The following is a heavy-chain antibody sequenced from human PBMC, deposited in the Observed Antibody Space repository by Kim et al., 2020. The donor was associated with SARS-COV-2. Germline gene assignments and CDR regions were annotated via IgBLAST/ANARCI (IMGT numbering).Heavy chain of an antibody. CDR3: ARDLHWAFDY. CDR1: GFTFSAYS. J-gene: IGHJ4*02. V-gene: IGHV3-48*02. Sequence: GGSLRLSCAASGFTFSAYSMNWVRQAPGRGLEWIADISGDSGAIYYADSVEGRFTISRDNAKNSLSLQMDNLRDEDTAVYFCARDLHWAFDYWGQGALVT. CDR2: ISGDSGAI. D-gene: IGHD7-27*01.